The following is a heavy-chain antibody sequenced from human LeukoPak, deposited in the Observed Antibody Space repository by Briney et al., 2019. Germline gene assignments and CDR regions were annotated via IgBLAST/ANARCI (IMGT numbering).Heavy chain of an antibody. J-gene: IGHJ5*02. D-gene: IGHD2-15*01. CDR1: GGSISSSSYY. V-gene: IGHV4-39*01. CDR3: ARRGRYCSGGSCFIGLFDP. Sequence: SETLSLTCTVSGGSISSSSYYWGWIRQPPGKGLEWIVSIYYSGITYYNPSLKSRVTISVDTSKNQFSLKLSSVTAADTAVYYCARRGRYCSGGSCFIGLFDPWGQGTLVTVSS. CDR2: IYYSGIT.